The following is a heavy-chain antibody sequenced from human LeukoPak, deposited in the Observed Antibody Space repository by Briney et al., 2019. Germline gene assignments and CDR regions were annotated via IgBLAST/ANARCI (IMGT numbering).Heavy chain of an antibody. J-gene: IGHJ4*02. CDR2: INHSGST. CDR1: GGSISSYY. Sequence: SETLSLTCTVSGGSISSYYWSWIRQPPGKGLEWIGEINHSGSTNYNPSLKGRVTISVDTSKNQFSLKLSSVTAADTAVYYCARRLYGGKTDYWGQGTLVTVSS. CDR3: ARRLYGGKTDY. D-gene: IGHD4-23*01. V-gene: IGHV4-34*01.